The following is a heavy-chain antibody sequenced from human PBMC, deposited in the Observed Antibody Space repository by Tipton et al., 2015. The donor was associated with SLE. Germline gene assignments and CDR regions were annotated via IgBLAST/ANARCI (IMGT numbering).Heavy chain of an antibody. D-gene: IGHD4-17*01. J-gene: IGHJ2*01. V-gene: IGHV4-59*01. CDR1: GGSFSGYY. CDR3: ARRTTVTTAGWWFFDL. Sequence: LRLSCAVYGGSFSGYYWSWIRQPPGKGLEWIGYIYYSGSTNYNPSLKSRVTISVDTSKNQFSLKLTSVTAADTAVYYCARRTTVTTAGWWFFDLWGRGTLVTVSS. CDR2: IYYSGST.